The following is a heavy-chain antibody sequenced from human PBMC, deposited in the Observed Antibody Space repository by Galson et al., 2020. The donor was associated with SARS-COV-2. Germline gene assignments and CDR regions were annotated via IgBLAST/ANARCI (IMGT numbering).Heavy chain of an antibody. CDR2: ISGSGGST. J-gene: IGHJ4*02. D-gene: IGHD3-22*01. CDR3: AKGEDYYDSSGYPDY. CDR1: GFTFSSYA. Sequence: GGSLRLSCAASGFTFSSYAMSWVRQAPGKGLEWVSAISGSGGSTYYADSVKGRFTISRDNSKNKLYLQMNSLRAEDTAVYYCAKGEDYYDSSGYPDYWGQGTLVTVSS. V-gene: IGHV3-23*01.